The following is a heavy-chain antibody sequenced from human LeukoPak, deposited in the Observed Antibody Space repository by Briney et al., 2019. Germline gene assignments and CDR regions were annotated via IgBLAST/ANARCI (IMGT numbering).Heavy chain of an antibody. J-gene: IGHJ5*02. CDR1: GGSISSSSYY. D-gene: IGHD3-22*01. CDR3: ASSYYDSSGYYYAWFDP. V-gene: IGHV4-39*07. Sequence: PSETLSLTRTVSGGSISSSSYYWGWIRQPPGKGLEWIGSIYYSGSTYYNPSLKSRVTISVDTSKNQFSLKLSSVTAADTAVYYCASSYYDSSGYYYAWFDPWGQGTLVTVSS. CDR2: IYYSGST.